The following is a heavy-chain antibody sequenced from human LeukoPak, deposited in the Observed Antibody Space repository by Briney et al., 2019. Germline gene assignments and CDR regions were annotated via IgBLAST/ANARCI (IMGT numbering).Heavy chain of an antibody. CDR2: ISWNSGRI. CDR3: AKDIVAMVRGVFDY. D-gene: IGHD3-10*01. V-gene: IGHV3-9*01. CDR1: GFTFDDYA. J-gene: IGHJ4*02. Sequence: SLRLSCAASGFTFDDYAMHWVRQAPGKGLEWVSGISWNSGRIGYADSVKGRFTISRDNAKTSLYLQMNSLRVEDTALYYCAKDIVAMVRGVFDYWGQGTLVTVSS.